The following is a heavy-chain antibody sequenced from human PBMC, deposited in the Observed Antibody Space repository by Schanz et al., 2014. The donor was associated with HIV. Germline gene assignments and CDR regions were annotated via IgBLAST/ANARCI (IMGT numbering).Heavy chain of an antibody. Sequence: QVQLVQSGAEVQMPGSSVKVSCKASGGTFSNYAMTWVRQAPGQGLEWMAGIIPIIGTADYAQKFQGRVTITADKSTSTVYMEVSSLRSDDTAVYYCASGRRSGIGWRMDAWGQGTTVSVSS. CDR2: IIPIIGTA. D-gene: IGHD6-19*01. CDR1: GGTFSNYA. V-gene: IGHV1-69*06. CDR3: ASGRRSGIGWRMDA. J-gene: IGHJ6*02.